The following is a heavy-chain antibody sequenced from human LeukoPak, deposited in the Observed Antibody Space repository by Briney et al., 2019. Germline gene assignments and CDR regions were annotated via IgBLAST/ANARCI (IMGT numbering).Heavy chain of an antibody. CDR2: ISGSGGST. CDR3: AKDLLMYSSGWPLDY. V-gene: IGHV3-23*01. Sequence: GGSLRLSCAASGFTFSSYGMSWVRQAPGKGLEWVSAISGSGGSTYYADSVKGRFTISRDNSKNTLYVQMNSLRAEDTAVYYCAKDLLMYSSGWPLDYWGQGTLVTVSS. D-gene: IGHD6-19*01. CDR1: GFTFSSYG. J-gene: IGHJ4*02.